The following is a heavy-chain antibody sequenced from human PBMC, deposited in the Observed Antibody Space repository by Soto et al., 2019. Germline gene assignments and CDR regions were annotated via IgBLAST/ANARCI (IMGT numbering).Heavy chain of an antibody. CDR3: ARDVLGSLIAARQAYSSGWYQVKAVFDY. CDR2: ISAYNGNT. V-gene: IGHV1-18*01. Sequence: ASVKVSCKASGYTFTSYGISCVRQAPGQGLEWMGWISAYNGNTNYAQKLQGRVTMTTDTSTSTAYMELRSLRSDDTAVYYCARDVLGSLIAARQAYSSGWYQVKAVFDYWGQGTLVTVSS. D-gene: IGHD6-19*01. J-gene: IGHJ4*02. CDR1: GYTFTSYG.